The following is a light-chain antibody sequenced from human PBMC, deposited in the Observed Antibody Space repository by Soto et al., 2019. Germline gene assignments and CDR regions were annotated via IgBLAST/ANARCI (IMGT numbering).Light chain of an antibody. V-gene: IGLV1-40*01. J-gene: IGLJ2*01. Sequence: QSVLTQPPSVSGAPGQRVIISCTGSSSNIGAGYDVHWYQQLPGTAPRLLIYEGTKRPSGVSSRFSGSKSGNTASLTVSGLQSDDEADYFCCLYTSFFSFFGGGTKVTVL. CDR1: SSNIGAGYD. CDR3: CLYTSFFSF. CDR2: EGT.